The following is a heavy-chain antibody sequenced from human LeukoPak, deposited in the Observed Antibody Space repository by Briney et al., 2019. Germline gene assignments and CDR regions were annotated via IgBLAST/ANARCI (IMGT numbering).Heavy chain of an antibody. CDR1: GGSISSGGYS. CDR2: IYHSGST. D-gene: IGHD3-22*01. Sequence: SETLSLTCAVSGGSISSGGYSWSWIRQPPGKGLEWIGYIYHSGSTYYNPSLKSRVTISVDRSKNQFSLKLSSVTAADTAVYYCARAGDYDSSGPTPLFDYWGQGTLVTVSS. V-gene: IGHV4-30-2*01. CDR3: ARAGDYDSSGPTPLFDY. J-gene: IGHJ4*02.